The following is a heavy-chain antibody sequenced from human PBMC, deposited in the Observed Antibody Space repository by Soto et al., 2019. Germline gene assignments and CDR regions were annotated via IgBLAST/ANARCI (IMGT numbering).Heavy chain of an antibody. V-gene: IGHV3-33*06. D-gene: IGHD6-13*01. J-gene: IGHJ5*02. CDR2: ILYDGSNQ. CDR1: GFTFSSYA. CDR3: AKEGRVGYSTRIFRRDNWFDP. Sequence: QVQLVESGGGVVQPGRSLRLSCAASGFTFSSYAMHWVRQAPGKGLEWVAAILYDGSNQYYADAVKGRFTIARDNSKKTLYLQMNSLRVEDTAVYYCAKEGRVGYSTRIFRRDNWFDPWGQGTPVTVSS.